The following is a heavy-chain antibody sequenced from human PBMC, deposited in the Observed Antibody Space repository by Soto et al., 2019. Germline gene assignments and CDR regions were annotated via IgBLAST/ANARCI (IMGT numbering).Heavy chain of an antibody. J-gene: IGHJ4*02. D-gene: IGHD6-19*01. V-gene: IGHV3-30-3*01. CDR2: ISYDGSNE. CDR1: GFTFSGYA. CDR3: ASPRGSSSSGWRSYFDY. Sequence: QVQLVESGGGVVQPGRSLRLSCAASGFTFSGYAMHWVRQAPGKGLEWVAVISYDGSNEYYADSVKGRFTISRDNSKNTLFLQMSSLRGEDTAVYYCASPRGSSSSGWRSYFDYWGQGTLVTVSS.